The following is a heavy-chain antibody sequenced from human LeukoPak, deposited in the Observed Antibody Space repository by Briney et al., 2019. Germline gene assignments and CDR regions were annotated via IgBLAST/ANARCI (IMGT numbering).Heavy chain of an antibody. J-gene: IGHJ5*02. CDR2: ISTSGST. V-gene: IGHV4-4*07. CDR1: GGSISSYY. CDR3: ATHLTDILTGYYLNWFDP. D-gene: IGHD3-9*01. Sequence: SETLSLTCTVSGGSISSYYWSWIRQPAGKGLESIGHISTSGSTNYNPSLKSRVTISVDTSKNQFSLKLSSVTAADTAVYYCATHLTDILTGYYLNWFDPWGQGTLVTVSS.